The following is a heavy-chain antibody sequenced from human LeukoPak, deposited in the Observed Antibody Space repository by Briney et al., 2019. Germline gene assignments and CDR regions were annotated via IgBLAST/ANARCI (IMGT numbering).Heavy chain of an antibody. V-gene: IGHV3-23*01. J-gene: IGHJ4*02. CDR1: GFTFSSYA. Sequence: GGSLRLSCAASGFTFSSYAMSWVRQAPGKGLEWVSTISESGSSTYYTDSVKGRFTFSRDNSKNTLHLQMNSLRAEDTAVYYCTKDHGFYSSGWHPLFDHWGQGTLVTVTP. D-gene: IGHD6-19*01. CDR2: ISESGSST. CDR3: TKDHGFYSSGWHPLFDH.